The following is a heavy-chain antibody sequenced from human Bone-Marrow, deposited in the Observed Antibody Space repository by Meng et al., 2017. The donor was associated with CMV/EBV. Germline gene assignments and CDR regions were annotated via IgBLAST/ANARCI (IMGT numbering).Heavy chain of an antibody. Sequence: GESLKISCGASGFTFSDFYMSWIRQAPGKGLEWVSYISSSGSTIYYADSVKGRFTISRDNAKNSLYLQMNSLRAEDTAVYYCAGMYYDFWSGYNPGAFDIWGQGTMVTVSS. J-gene: IGHJ3*02. CDR1: GFTFSDFY. D-gene: IGHD3-3*01. V-gene: IGHV3-11*01. CDR2: ISSSGSTI. CDR3: AGMYYDFWSGYNPGAFDI.